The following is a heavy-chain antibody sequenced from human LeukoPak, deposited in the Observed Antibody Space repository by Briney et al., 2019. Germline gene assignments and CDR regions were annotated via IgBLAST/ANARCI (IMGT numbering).Heavy chain of an antibody. CDR1: GFSFPSYG. Sequence: ASVKVSCKASGFSFPSYGISWVRQAPGQGLEWIGWITAYDGDANYAEKFQGRVTMATDTSTSTASMELWSLRSDDTAVYYCARDWQLPSGPDVFDIWGQGTVVTVSS. D-gene: IGHD1-1*01. CDR2: ITAYDGDA. CDR3: ARDWQLPSGPDVFDI. J-gene: IGHJ3*02. V-gene: IGHV1-18*01.